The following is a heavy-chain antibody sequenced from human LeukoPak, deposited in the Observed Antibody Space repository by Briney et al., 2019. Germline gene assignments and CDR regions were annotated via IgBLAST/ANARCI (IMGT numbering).Heavy chain of an antibody. CDR1: GFTFSSYA. CDR2: ISGSGGST. Sequence: GGSLRLSCAASGFTFSSYAMSWVRQAPGKGLEWVSAISGSGGSTYYADSVKGRFTISRDNSKNTLYLQMNSLRAEDTAVYYCAKDDRIGSGYGWDNDYWGQGTLVTVSS. CDR3: AKDDRIGSGYGWDNDY. J-gene: IGHJ4*02. V-gene: IGHV3-23*01. D-gene: IGHD5-12*01.